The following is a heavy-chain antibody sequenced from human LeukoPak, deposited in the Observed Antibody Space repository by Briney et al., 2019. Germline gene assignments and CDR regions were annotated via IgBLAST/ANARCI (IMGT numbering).Heavy chain of an antibody. D-gene: IGHD3-10*01. CDR3: ARDFGGIGHFDY. CDR2: IYSGGST. Sequence: GGSLRLSCAASGFTVSSNYMSWVRQAPGEGLEWVSVIYSGGSTYYAESVKGRFTISRDNPKNTLYLQMNSLRAEDTAVYYCARDFGGIGHFDYWGQGTLVTVSS. V-gene: IGHV3-66*01. J-gene: IGHJ4*02. CDR1: GFTVSSNY.